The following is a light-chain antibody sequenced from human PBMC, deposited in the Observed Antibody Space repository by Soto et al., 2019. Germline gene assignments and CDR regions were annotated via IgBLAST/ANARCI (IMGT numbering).Light chain of an antibody. CDR3: QQYDNLPHT. J-gene: IGKJ4*01. CDR2: DAF. CDR1: QDISYY. V-gene: IGKV1-33*01. Sequence: DIQMTQSPSSLSASVGDIVTITCQARQDISYYLNLYQQIPGKAPKLLIYDAFNFETRVTSRFSGIGSGTDFTFTISSEKSEDIAAYCCQQYDNLPHTFGGGTKVEFK.